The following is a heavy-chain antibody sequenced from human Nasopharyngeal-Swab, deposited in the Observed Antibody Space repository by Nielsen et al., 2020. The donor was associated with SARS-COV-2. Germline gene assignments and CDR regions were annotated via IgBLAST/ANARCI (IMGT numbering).Heavy chain of an antibody. CDR2: ISAYNGNT. Sequence: ASVKVSCKASGYTFTSYGISWVRQAPGQGLEGMGWISAYNGNTNYAQKLQGRVTMTTDTSTSTAYMELRSLRSDDTAVYYCARARRAYGDYVFDGAFDIWGQGTMVTVSS. V-gene: IGHV1-18*01. D-gene: IGHD4-17*01. J-gene: IGHJ3*02. CDR3: ARARRAYGDYVFDGAFDI. CDR1: GYTFTSYG.